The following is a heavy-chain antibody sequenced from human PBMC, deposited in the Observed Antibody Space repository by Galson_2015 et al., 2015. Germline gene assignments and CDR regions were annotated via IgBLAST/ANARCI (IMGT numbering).Heavy chain of an antibody. D-gene: IGHD7-27*01. CDR2: ISGRSTFI. Sequence: SLRLSCAASGFPFSSYTMNWVRQAPGKGLQWVSSISGRSTFIFCSDSVKGRFTISRDNAKNSLSPQMNSLRGDDTAVYYCTRHLGIGSGSPEFWGQGTLVAVSS. CDR3: TRHLGIGSGSPEF. V-gene: IGHV3-21*01. J-gene: IGHJ4*02. CDR1: GFPFSSYT.